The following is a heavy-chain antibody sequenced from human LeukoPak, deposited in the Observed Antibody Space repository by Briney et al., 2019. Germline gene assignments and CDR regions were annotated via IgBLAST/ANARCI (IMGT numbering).Heavy chain of an antibody. CDR3: ARAMPYDSSGYKPRAFDY. Sequence: SETLSLTCTVSGGSIGSGSYYWSWIRQPAGKGLEWIGRIYTSGSTNYNPSLKSRVTISVDTSKNQFSLKLSSVTAADTAVYYCARAMPYDSSGYKPRAFDYWGQGTLVTVSS. D-gene: IGHD3-22*01. V-gene: IGHV4-61*02. CDR2: IYTSGST. J-gene: IGHJ4*02. CDR1: GGSIGSGSYY.